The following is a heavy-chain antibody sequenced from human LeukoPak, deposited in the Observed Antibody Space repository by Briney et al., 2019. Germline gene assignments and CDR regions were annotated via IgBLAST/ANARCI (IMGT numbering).Heavy chain of an antibody. CDR3: ARDHYDGSGYYSY. D-gene: IGHD3-22*01. CDR2: ILFDTNKM. J-gene: IGHJ4*02. Sequence: PGRSLRLSCAASGFTFSSYAMHWVRQAPGEGLEWVAAILFDTNKMYYADSVKGRFTISRDNSKNMLYLQSNSLRTEDTALYYCARDHYDGSGYYSYWGQGTLVTVSS. CDR1: GFTFSSYA. V-gene: IGHV3-30-3*01.